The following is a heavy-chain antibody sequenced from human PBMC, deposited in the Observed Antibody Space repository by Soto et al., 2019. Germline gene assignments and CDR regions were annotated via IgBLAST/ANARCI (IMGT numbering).Heavy chain of an antibody. Sequence: EVQLLESGGGWLQPGGSLRLSCAASGFTFSSYAMNWVRQAPGKGLEWVSGITGRGAGSYYSDSVKGRFPISRDNSKNTLYLQMNSLRAEDTAVYYCAKAYSNSWPNDWFDPWGQGTLVTVSS. V-gene: IGHV3-23*01. CDR1: GFTFSSYA. CDR2: ITGRGAGS. D-gene: IGHD6-13*01. CDR3: AKAYSNSWPNDWFDP. J-gene: IGHJ5*02.